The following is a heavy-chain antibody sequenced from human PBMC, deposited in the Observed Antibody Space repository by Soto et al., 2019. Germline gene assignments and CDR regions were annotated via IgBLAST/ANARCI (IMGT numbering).Heavy chain of an antibody. V-gene: IGHV3-30*18. Sequence: PGGSLRLSCAASGFSFSTYGMHWVRQAPGKGLEWVAFISNDGSNKYYADSVKGRFTISRDNSKNTLYLQMNSLRAEDTAVYYCAKDVRYYDFWSGYQYYYYGMDVWGQGTKVTVSS. CDR3: AKDVRYYDFWSGYQYYYYGMDV. CDR2: ISNDGSNK. D-gene: IGHD3-3*01. CDR1: GFSFSTYG. J-gene: IGHJ6*02.